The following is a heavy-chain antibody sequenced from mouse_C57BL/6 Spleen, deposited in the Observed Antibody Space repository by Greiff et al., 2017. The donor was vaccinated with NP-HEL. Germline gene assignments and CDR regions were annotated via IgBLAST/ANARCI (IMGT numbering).Heavy chain of an antibody. CDR2: ISYDGSN. CDR3: ARPLYGSTFAY. D-gene: IGHD1-1*01. Sequence: VQLKESGPGLVKPSQSLSLTCSVTGYSITSGYYWNWIRQFPGNKLEWMGYISYDGSNNYNPSLKNRISITRDTSKNQFFLKLNSVTTEDTATYYCARPLYGSTFAYWGQGTLVTVSA. J-gene: IGHJ3*01. CDR1: GYSITSGYY. V-gene: IGHV3-6*01.